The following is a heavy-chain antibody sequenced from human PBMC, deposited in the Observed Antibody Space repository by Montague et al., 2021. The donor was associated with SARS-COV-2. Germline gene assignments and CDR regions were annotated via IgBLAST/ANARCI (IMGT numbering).Heavy chain of an antibody. Sequence: SETLSLTCAVYGGSFSGYWWTWIRQSPGKGLDRIGGINHSGSTKYNPSLKSRVTISVDTSKNQFSLDLTSVTAADTAVYYCARGAPGYWGQGTLVTVSS. CDR2: INHSGST. CDR3: ARGAPGY. J-gene: IGHJ4*02. CDR1: GGSFSGYW. V-gene: IGHV4-34*01.